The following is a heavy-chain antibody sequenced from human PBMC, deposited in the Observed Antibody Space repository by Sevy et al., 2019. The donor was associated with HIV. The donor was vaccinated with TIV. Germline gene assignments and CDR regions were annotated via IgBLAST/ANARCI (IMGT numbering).Heavy chain of an antibody. Sequence: GGSLRLSCAASGFTFSSYWMSWVRQAPGKGLEWVANIKQDGSEKYYVDSVKGRFTISRDNAKNSLYLQMNSLRAEDTAVYYGARDVGICSGGSCYSGFDYWGQGTLVTVSS. V-gene: IGHV3-7*03. CDR3: ARDVGICSGGSCYSGFDY. CDR1: GFTFSSYW. J-gene: IGHJ4*02. CDR2: IKQDGSEK. D-gene: IGHD2-15*01.